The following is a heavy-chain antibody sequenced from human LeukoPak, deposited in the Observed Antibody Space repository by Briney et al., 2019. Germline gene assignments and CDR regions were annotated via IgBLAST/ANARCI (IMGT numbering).Heavy chain of an antibody. CDR3: GVVAAIMRYYYYYMDV. V-gene: IGHV4-39*01. CDR1: GGSISSSIYY. D-gene: IGHD2-15*01. CDR2: IYYSGST. Sequence: SETLFLTFTVSGGSISSSIYYWGWIRQPPGKGLEWLGSIYYSGSTYYNPSLKSRVTISVDTSKNQFSLKLSSVTAADTAVYYCGVVAAIMRYYYYYMDVWGKGTTVTVS. J-gene: IGHJ6*03.